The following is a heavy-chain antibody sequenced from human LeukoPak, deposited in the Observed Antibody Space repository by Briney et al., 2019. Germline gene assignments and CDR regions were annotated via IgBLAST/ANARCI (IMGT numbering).Heavy chain of an antibody. J-gene: IGHJ4*02. Sequence: ASVKVSCKASGYTFTSYDINWVRQATGQGLEWMGWMSPDSGYTGYAQTFQGRVTLTRNTSVSTAFMELSGLRSEDTAVYYCEIYTGYDSFWGQGTLVTVSS. V-gene: IGHV1-8*01. CDR1: GYTFTSYD. CDR2: MSPDSGYT. D-gene: IGHD5-12*01. CDR3: EIYTGYDSF.